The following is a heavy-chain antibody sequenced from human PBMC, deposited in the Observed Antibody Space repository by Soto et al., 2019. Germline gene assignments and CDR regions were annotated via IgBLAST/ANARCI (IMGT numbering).Heavy chain of an antibody. CDR2: IYHSGST. CDR3: ARGLNTAAALDY. D-gene: IGHD6-13*01. Sequence: QLQLQESGSGLVKPSQTLSLTCAVSGGSISSGGYSWSWIRQPPGKGLEWIGYIYHSGSTYYNPSLKSRVTISGDRSKNQFSLKLSSVTAADTAVYYCARGLNTAAALDYWGQGTLVTVSS. J-gene: IGHJ4*02. V-gene: IGHV4-30-2*01. CDR1: GGSISSGGYS.